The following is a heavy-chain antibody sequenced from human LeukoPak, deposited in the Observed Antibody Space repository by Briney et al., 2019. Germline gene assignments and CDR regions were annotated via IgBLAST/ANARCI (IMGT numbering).Heavy chain of an antibody. CDR2: INPSGGST. D-gene: IGHD4-17*01. CDR1: GYTFTGYY. V-gene: IGHV1-46*01. CDR3: ARAIRHYDYGDYEYYFDY. J-gene: IGHJ4*02. Sequence: GASVKVSCKASGYTFTGYYMHWVRQAPGQGLEWMGIINPSGGSTSYAQKFQGRVTMTRDMSTSTVYMELSSLRSEDTAVYYCARAIRHYDYGDYEYYFDYWGQGTLVTVSS.